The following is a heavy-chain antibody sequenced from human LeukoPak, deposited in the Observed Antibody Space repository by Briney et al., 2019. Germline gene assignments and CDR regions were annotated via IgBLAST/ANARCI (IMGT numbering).Heavy chain of an antibody. CDR3: AKDQDYKLLWGIFDN. CDR1: GFTFSSYA. J-gene: IGHJ4*02. Sequence: GGSLRLSCAASGFTFSSYAMSWVRQAPGKGLEWVSSIIHSGGNTYYADSVKGRFTISRDNSKNTLYLQVNSLRAEDTAVYYCAKDQDYKLLWGIFDNWGQGTLVTVSS. CDR2: IIHSGGNT. V-gene: IGHV3-23*01. D-gene: IGHD3-16*01.